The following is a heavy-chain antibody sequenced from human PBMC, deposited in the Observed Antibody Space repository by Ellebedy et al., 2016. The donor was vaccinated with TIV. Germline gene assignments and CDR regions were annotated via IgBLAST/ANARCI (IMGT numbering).Heavy chain of an antibody. CDR1: GFTFNTHT. Sequence: GGSLRLXXVGSGFTFNTHTLHWVRQAPGKGLEWVSSISSTSSYVHYSDLVKGRFTISRDNAKNSLHLQMDGLRAEDTAVYYCARVGDTSGWYGIDLWGQGTLVTVSS. CDR3: ARVGDTSGWYGIDL. CDR2: ISSTSSYV. D-gene: IGHD6-19*01. V-gene: IGHV3-21*01. J-gene: IGHJ5*02.